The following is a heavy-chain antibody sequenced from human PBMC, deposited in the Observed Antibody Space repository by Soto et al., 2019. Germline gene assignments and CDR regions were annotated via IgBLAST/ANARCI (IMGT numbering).Heavy chain of an antibody. CDR2: IIPILGIA. CDR3: AMEYCSSTSCYRDY. D-gene: IGHD2-2*02. V-gene: IGHV1-69*02. J-gene: IGHJ4*02. Sequence: QVQLVQSGAEVKKPGSSVKVSCKASGGTFSGFTISWVRQAPEQGLGWMGRIIPILGIANYAQKFQVRVTITADKSTSTAYMELSSLRSEDTAVYYCAMEYCSSTSCYRDYWGQGTLVTVSS. CDR1: GGTFSGFT.